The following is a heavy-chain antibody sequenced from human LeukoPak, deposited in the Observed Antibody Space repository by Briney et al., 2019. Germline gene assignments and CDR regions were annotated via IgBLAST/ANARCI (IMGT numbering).Heavy chain of an antibody. D-gene: IGHD1-1*01. CDR3: ARDERSGDY. J-gene: IGHJ4*02. V-gene: IGHV4-39*07. Sequence: PSETLSLTCTVSGGSISSSSYYWGWIRQPPGKGLEWIGGIYYSGSTYYNPSLKSRVTISVDTSKNQFSLKLSSVTAADTAVYYCARDERSGDYWGQGTLVTVSS. CDR1: GGSISSSSYY. CDR2: IYYSGST.